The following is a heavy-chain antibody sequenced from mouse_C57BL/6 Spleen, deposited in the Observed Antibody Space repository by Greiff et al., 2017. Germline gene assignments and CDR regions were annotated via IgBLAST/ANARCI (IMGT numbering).Heavy chain of an antibody. CDR3: ARDYYGSRGDYFDD. J-gene: IGHJ2*01. V-gene: IGHV1-72*01. CDR1: GYTFTGYW. D-gene: IGHD1-1*01. Sequence: QVQLQQPGAELVKPGASVKLSCKASGYTFTGYWMHWVKQRPGRGLEWIGRIDPNSGGTKYNEKFKSKATLTVDKPSSTAYMKRSSLTSEDSAVYYGARDYYGSRGDYFDDWGQGTTLTVSS. CDR2: IDPNSGGT.